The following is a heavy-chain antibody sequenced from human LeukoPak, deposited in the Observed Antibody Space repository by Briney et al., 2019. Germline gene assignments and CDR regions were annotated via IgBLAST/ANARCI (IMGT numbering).Heavy chain of an antibody. V-gene: IGHV3-48*01. J-gene: IGHJ4*02. Sequence: GGSLRLSCAASGFTFSSYSMNWVRQAPGKGLEWVSYISSSSSTIYYADSVKGRFTISRDNAKNSLYLQMNSLRAEDTAVYYCARDFEVRGVPVYYFDYWGQGPLVTVSS. CDR3: ARDFEVRGVPVYYFDY. CDR1: GFTFSSYS. D-gene: IGHD3-10*01. CDR2: ISSSSSTI.